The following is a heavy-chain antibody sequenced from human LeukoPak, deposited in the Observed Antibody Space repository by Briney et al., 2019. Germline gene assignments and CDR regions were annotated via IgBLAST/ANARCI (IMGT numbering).Heavy chain of an antibody. CDR3: AKDRDSSGYHLFDY. V-gene: IGHV3-30*18. D-gene: IGHD3-22*01. CDR1: GFTFSSYG. CDR2: ISYDGSNK. J-gene: IGHJ4*02. Sequence: GGSLRLSCAASGFTFSSYGMHWVRQAPGKGLEWVAVISYDGSNKYYADSVKGRFTISRDNSKNTLYLQMNSLRAEDTAVYYCAKDRDSSGYHLFDYWGQGTLVTVSS.